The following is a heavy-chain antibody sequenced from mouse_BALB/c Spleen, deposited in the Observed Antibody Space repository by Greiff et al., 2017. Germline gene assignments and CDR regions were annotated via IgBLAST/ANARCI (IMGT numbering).Heavy chain of an antibody. D-gene: IGHD2-4*01. CDR3: ARGGYEYDDGYAMDY. CDR1: GYTFTSYN. Sequence: LQQPGAELVKPGASVKMSCKASGYTFTSYNMHWVKQTPGQGLEWIGAIYPGNGDTSYNQKFKGKATLTADKSSSTAYMQLSSLTSEDSAVYYCARGGYEYDDGYAMDYWGQGTSVTVTS. V-gene: IGHV1-12*01. J-gene: IGHJ4*01. CDR2: IYPGNGDT.